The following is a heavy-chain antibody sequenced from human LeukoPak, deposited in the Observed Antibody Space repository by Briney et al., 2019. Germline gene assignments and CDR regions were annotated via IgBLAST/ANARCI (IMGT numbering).Heavy chain of an antibody. D-gene: IGHD2-15*01. Sequence: GESLKISCKGSGYSFTNYWIGWVRQMPGKGLEWMGIIYPGDSDTRYSPSFQGQVTISADKSISTAYLQWSSLKASDTAMYYCARLGVYCSGGSCYSQSNNWFDPWGQGTLVTVSS. J-gene: IGHJ5*02. CDR2: IYPGDSDT. V-gene: IGHV5-51*01. CDR3: ARLGVYCSGGSCYSQSNNWFDP. CDR1: GYSFTNYW.